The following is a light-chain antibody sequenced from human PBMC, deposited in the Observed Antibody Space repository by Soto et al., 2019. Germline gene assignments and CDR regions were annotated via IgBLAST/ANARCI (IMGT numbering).Light chain of an antibody. V-gene: IGLV2-23*01. J-gene: IGLJ2*01. CDR2: EGS. Sequence: ALTQPASVSGSPGQSITISCTGTSSDVGSYNLVSWYQQHPGKAPKLMIYEGSKRPSGVSNRFSGSKSGNTASLTISGLQAEDEADYYCCSYAGSSTYVVFGGGTQLTVL. CDR1: SSDVGSYNL. CDR3: CSYAGSSTYVV.